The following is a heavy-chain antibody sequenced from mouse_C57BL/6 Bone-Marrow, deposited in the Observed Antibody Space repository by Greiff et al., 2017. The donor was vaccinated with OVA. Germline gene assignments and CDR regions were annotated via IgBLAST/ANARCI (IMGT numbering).Heavy chain of an antibody. Sequence: QVQLQQPGAELVKPGASVKLSCKASGYTFTSYWMHWVKQRPGQGLEWIGMIHPNSGSTNYNEKFKSKATLTVDKSSSTAYMQLSSLTSEDSAVYYCAMDGYWFAYWGQGTLVTVSA. V-gene: IGHV1-64*01. CDR1: GYTFTSYW. CDR3: AMDGYWFAY. D-gene: IGHD1-1*01. J-gene: IGHJ3*01. CDR2: IHPNSGST.